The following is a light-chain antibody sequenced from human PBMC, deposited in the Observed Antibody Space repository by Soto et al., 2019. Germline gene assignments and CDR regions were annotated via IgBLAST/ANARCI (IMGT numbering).Light chain of an antibody. V-gene: IGKV3-15*01. J-gene: IGKJ2*01. CDR2: GAS. CDR3: QQYDNWPYT. CDR1: QSVDRY. Sequence: EVVLTQSPDTLSLSPGETATLSCRASQSVDRYVAWYQQKLGQAPRLLIYGASTRATAIPARFSGSGSGTEFTLTISSLQSEDFAVYFCQQYDNWPYTFGQGTKLEIK.